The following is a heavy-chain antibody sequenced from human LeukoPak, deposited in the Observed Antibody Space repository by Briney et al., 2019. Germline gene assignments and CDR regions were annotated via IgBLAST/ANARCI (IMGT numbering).Heavy chain of an antibody. CDR3: ARDPHHMSGNCDILTGPRAHFDY. J-gene: IGHJ4*02. V-gene: IGHV1-18*01. CDR2: ISAYNGNT. D-gene: IGHD3-9*01. Sequence: GASVKVSCKASGYTFTSYGISWVRQAPGQGLEWMGWISAYNGNTNYAQKLQGRVTMTTDTSTSTAYMELRSLRSDDTAVYYCARDPHHMSGNCDILTGPRAHFDYWGQGTLVTVSS. CDR1: GYTFTSYG.